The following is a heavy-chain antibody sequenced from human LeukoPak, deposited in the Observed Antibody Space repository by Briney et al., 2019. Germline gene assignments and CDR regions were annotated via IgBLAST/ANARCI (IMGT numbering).Heavy chain of an antibody. CDR3: AKDQQGGAGSGRFDY. CDR2: ISGSGSST. J-gene: IGHJ4*02. V-gene: IGHV3-23*01. CDR1: GFTFSSYG. D-gene: IGHD3-10*01. Sequence: PGGSLRLSCAASGFTFSSYGMSWVRQAPGKGLEWVSAISGSGSSTYYADSVKGRFTISRDISKNTFYLQMSSLTADDAALYYCAKDQQGGAGSGRFDYWGQGTLVTVSS.